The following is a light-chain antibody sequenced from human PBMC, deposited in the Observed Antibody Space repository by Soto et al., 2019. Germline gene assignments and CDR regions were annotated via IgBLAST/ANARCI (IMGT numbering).Light chain of an antibody. CDR1: QSVNRS. CDR3: QQYNSYWT. Sequence: DIQMTQSPSTLSASLGDRVTITCQASQSVNRSLAWYQQKAEKAPRLLIYRASFLESGVPSRFSGSGSGTEFTFTINNLQPDDFATYYCQQYNSYWTFGQGTKVDIK. CDR2: RAS. V-gene: IGKV1-5*03. J-gene: IGKJ1*01.